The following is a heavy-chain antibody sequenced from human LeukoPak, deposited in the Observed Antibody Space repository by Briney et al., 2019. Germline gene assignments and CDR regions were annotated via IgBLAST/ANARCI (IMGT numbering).Heavy chain of an antibody. CDR2: IYYSGST. CDR3: ARVLYSGYLDY. J-gene: IGHJ4*02. CDR1: GGSMSSYY. Sequence: SDTVSLTCTGSGGSMSSYYWSWVGQAPGQGIEWIGYIYYSGSTNYNPSLKSRVTISVDTSKNQFSLKLSSVTAADTAVYYCARVLYSGYLDYWGQGTLVTVSS. D-gene: IGHD1-26*01. V-gene: IGHV4-59*12.